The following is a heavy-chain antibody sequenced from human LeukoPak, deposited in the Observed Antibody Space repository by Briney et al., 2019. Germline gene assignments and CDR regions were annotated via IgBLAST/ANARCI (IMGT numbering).Heavy chain of an antibody. J-gene: IGHJ3*02. V-gene: IGHV3-23*01. CDR2: ISGSGGST. Sequence: GGSLRPSCAASGFTFSSYGMSWVRQAPGKGLEWVSAISGSGGSTYYADSVKGRFTISRDNSKNTLYLQMNSLRAEDTAVYYCAKDTMAHDAFDIWGQGTMVTVSS. CDR3: AKDTMAHDAFDI. CDR1: GFTFSSYG. D-gene: IGHD3-10*01.